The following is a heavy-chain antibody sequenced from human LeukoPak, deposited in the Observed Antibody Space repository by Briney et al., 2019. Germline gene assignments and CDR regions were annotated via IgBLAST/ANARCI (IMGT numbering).Heavy chain of an antibody. J-gene: IGHJ4*02. CDR2: IYYSGST. CDR3: ARALAAAGNYFDY. CDR1: GGSISSYY. V-gene: IGHV4-59*08. Sequence: SETLSLTCTVSGGSISSYYWSWIRQPPGKGLEWIGYIYYSGSTNYNPSLKSRVTISIDTSKNQFSLKLSSVTPADTAVYYCARALAAAGNYFDYWGRGTLVTVSS. D-gene: IGHD6-13*01.